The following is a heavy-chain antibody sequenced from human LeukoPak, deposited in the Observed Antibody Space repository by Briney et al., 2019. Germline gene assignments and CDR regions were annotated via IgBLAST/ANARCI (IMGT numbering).Heavy chain of an antibody. V-gene: IGHV4-59*01. CDR2: IYYSGST. Sequence: SETLSLTCTVSGGSISSYYWSWIRQPPGKGLEWIGDIYYSGSTNYNPSLQSRVTISVDTSKNQFSLKLSSVTAADTAVYFCARGLVGGAGRFDPWGQGTLAIVSS. CDR1: GGSISSYY. CDR3: ARGLVGGAGRFDP. D-gene: IGHD2-2*01. J-gene: IGHJ5*02.